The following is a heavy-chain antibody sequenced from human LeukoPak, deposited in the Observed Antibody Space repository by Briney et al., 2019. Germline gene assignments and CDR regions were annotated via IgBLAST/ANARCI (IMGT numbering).Heavy chain of an antibody. V-gene: IGHV3-23*01. D-gene: IGHD2-2*01. CDR3: AKMRRIVVVPAAKAYWYFDL. CDR2: ISGSGGST. J-gene: IGHJ2*01. CDR1: GFTFSSYA. Sequence: GGSLRLPCAASGFTFSSYAMSWVRQAPGKGLEWVSAISGSGGSTYYADSVKGRFTISRDNSKNTLYLQMNSLGAEDTAVYYCAKMRRIVVVPAAKAYWYFDLWGRGTLVTVSS.